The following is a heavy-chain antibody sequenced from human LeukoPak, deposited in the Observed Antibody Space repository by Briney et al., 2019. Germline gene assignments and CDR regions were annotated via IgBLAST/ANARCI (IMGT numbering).Heavy chain of an antibody. CDR1: GFTFSSYA. V-gene: IGHV3-23*01. CDR2: ISGSGGST. Sequence: GGSLRLSCAASGFTFSSYAMSWVRQAPGKGLEWVSAISGSGGSTYYADSVKGRFTISRDNSKNTLYLQMNSLRAEDTAVYYCAKAKGITIFEVAYAFDIWGQGTMVTVSS. J-gene: IGHJ3*02. CDR3: AKAKGITIFEVAYAFDI. D-gene: IGHD3-3*01.